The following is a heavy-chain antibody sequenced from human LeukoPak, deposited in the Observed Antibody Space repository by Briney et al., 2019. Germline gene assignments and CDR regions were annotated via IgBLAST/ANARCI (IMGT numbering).Heavy chain of an antibody. D-gene: IGHD3-9*01. CDR3: AREKRYFDWLPPLYYYYYMDV. CDR1: GYTFTSYG. V-gene: IGHV1-18*01. Sequence: ASVKVSCKASGYTFTSYGISWVRQAPGQGLEWMGWISAYNGNTNYAQKLQGRVTMTTGTSTSTAHMELRSLRSDDTAVYYCAREKRYFDWLPPLYYYYYMDVWGKGTTVTVSS. J-gene: IGHJ6*03. CDR2: ISAYNGNT.